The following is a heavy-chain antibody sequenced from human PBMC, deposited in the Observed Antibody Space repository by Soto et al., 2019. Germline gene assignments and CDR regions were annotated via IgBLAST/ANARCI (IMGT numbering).Heavy chain of an antibody. D-gene: IGHD6-19*01. CDR2: IYYSGST. CDR3: ARELRLVLSPHYYFDY. CDR1: GGSISSGGYY. J-gene: IGHJ4*02. V-gene: IGHV4-31*03. Sequence: PSETLSLTCTVSGGSISSGGYYWSWIRQHPGKGLEGIGYIYYSGSTYYNPSLKSRVTISVDTSKNQFSLKLSSVTAADTAVYYCARELRLVLSPHYYFDYWGQGTLVTVSS.